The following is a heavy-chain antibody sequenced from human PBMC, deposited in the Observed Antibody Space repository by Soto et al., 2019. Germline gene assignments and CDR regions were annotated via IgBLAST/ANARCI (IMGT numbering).Heavy chain of an antibody. Sequence: SETLSLTCAVSGGSITSHYWSWIRQSPRQGLDWIGNINDGGSTNYNPSLRTRVTMSVDTSKNQISLILNSVTAADTAVYYCARGEGRSGVWGQGTLVTVSS. CDR1: GGSITSHY. J-gene: IGHJ4*02. CDR2: INDGGST. CDR3: ARGEGRSGV. D-gene: IGHD2-15*01. V-gene: IGHV4-59*11.